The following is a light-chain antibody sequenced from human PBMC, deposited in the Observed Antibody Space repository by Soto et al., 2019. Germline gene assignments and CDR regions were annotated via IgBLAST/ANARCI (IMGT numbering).Light chain of an antibody. Sequence: QSVMTQPGSVSGSPGQSSTISCTGTSSDVGGYKYVSWYQQHPGKAPKVMIFEASNRPSGVSNRFSGSKSGYTASLTISGLQDEDEDYYYFSSYTSSSTLVFGTGTEVTVL. CDR3: SSYTSSSTLV. J-gene: IGLJ1*01. CDR1: SSDVGGYKY. CDR2: EAS. V-gene: IGLV2-14*01.